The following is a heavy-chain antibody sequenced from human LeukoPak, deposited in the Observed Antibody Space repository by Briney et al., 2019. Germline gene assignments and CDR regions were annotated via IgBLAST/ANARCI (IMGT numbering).Heavy chain of an antibody. CDR1: GFSISSHW. CDR2: IKADGSQQ. V-gene: IGHV3-7*03. Sequence: GGSLRLSCVASGFSISSHWMRWLRQAPGKGPEWVANIKADGSQQYYVDSVRGRFTITRDNAENSLYLQMNSLRAEDTAVYYCTRNSLDYWGLGTLVTVSS. J-gene: IGHJ4*02. CDR3: TRNSLDY.